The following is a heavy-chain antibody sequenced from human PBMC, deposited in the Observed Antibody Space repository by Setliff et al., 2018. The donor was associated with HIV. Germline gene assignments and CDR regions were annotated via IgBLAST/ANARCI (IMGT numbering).Heavy chain of an antibody. CDR2: ISPHSGGT. CDR1: GYTLSGYY. V-gene: IGHV1-2*02. D-gene: IGHD1-1*01. Sequence: GASVKVSCKASGYTLSGYYMHWVRQAPGRGLEWMGWISPHSGGTRTTRTFRGRVTMTRDTSINTAYMELSGVRSDDTAVYYCARQLSNSFDYWGQGALVTVSS. CDR3: ARQLSNSFDY. J-gene: IGHJ4*02.